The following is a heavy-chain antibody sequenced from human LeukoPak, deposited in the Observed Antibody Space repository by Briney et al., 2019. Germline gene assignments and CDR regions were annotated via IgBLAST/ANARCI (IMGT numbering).Heavy chain of an antibody. D-gene: IGHD2-15*01. CDR3: ARDGGYCGAGSCYDY. CDR1: GFTFTNYW. V-gene: IGHV3-7*01. Sequence: PGGSLRLSCAASGFTFTNYWMNWVRQAPGKGLEWVASIRQDGSETYYVDSVKGRFTISRDNAKNSLYLQMNSLRAEDTAMYFCARDGGYCGAGSCYDYWGQGTLVTVSS. CDR2: IRQDGSET. J-gene: IGHJ4*02.